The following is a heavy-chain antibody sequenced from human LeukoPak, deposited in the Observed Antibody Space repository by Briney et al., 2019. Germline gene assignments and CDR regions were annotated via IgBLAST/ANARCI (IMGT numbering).Heavy chain of an antibody. Sequence: SETLSLTCAVSGVSFDDYYWSWVRQTPGKGLEWLGEINHSGYTNDSPSLKSRVTLSIDTSNKQCSLNLRSVTVADAGIYYCTRMTTGHDYWGQGTLVTVSS. D-gene: IGHD4-17*01. CDR2: INHSGYT. J-gene: IGHJ4*02. V-gene: IGHV4-34*01. CDR1: GVSFDDYY. CDR3: TRMTTGHDY.